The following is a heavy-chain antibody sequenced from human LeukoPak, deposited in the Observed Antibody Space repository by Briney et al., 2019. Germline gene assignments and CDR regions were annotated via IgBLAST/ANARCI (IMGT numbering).Heavy chain of an antibody. J-gene: IGHJ4*02. CDR3: ARAPGAPEFDY. CDR2: IYYSGST. V-gene: IGHV4-61*01. CDR1: GGSVSSGSYY. Sequence: SETLSLTCTVSGGSVSSGSYYWSWIRQPPGKGLEWIGYIYYSGSTNYNPSLKSRVTISVDTSKNQFSLKLSSVTAADTAVYYCARAPGAPEFDYWGQGTLATVSS.